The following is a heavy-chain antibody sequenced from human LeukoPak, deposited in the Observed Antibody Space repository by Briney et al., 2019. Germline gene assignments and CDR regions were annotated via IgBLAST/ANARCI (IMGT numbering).Heavy chain of an antibody. Sequence: GGSLRLSCAASGFTFSSYAMHWVRQAPGKGLEWVAVISYDGSNKYYADSVKGRFTISRDNAKNSLYLQMNSLRAEDTAVYYCARAGGELRYFDWFSSYGMDVWGQGTTVTVSS. V-gene: IGHV3-30-3*01. CDR3: ARAGGELRYFDWFSSYGMDV. CDR1: GFTFSSYA. D-gene: IGHD3-9*01. J-gene: IGHJ6*02. CDR2: ISYDGSNK.